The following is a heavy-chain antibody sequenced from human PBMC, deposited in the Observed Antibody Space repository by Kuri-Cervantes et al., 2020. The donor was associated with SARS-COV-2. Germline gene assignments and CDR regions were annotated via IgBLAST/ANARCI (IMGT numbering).Heavy chain of an antibody. CDR1: YGTLTGYQ. CDR3: ARGINGYFFFYYLDV. J-gene: IGHJ6*03. Sequence: SETLSLTCALYYGTLTGYQWSWIRQPPGKGLEWIGGINHRGDTYYNPSLEDRVTISRDTSENKFSLRLSSVTAADTAVYYCARGINGYFFFYYLDVWAKGTTATFPS. V-gene: IGHV4-34*01. CDR2: INHRGDT. D-gene: IGHD3-22*01.